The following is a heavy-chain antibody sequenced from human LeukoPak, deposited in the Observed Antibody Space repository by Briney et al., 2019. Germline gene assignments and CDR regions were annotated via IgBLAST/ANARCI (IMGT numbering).Heavy chain of an antibody. CDR3: ASIKRGIVGGSDAFDI. J-gene: IGHJ3*02. D-gene: IGHD1-26*01. CDR1: GDSVSSNSAV. CDR2: TYYRSQWFN. V-gene: IGHV6-1*01. Sequence: SQTLSLTCAISGDSVSSNSAVWNWIRQSPSRGLEWLGRTYYRSQWFNEYVVSVKSRITINPDISKNQLSLQLSSVTPEDTAVYYCASIKRGIVGGSDAFDIWGQGTMVTISS.